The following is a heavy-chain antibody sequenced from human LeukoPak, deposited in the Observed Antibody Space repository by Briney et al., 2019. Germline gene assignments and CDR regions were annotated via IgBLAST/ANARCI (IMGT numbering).Heavy chain of an antibody. CDR2: IYPGDSDT. J-gene: IGHJ6*02. Sequence: GESLKISFKISGYTFTSHYIAWVRQLPGKGLEWMGIIYPGDSDTRYSPSFQGQVTISADRSISTAYLQWSSLKASDTAIYYCARGPPFKDTAMANYYYGMDVWGQGTTVTVSS. CDR3: ARGPPFKDTAMANYYYGMDV. CDR1: GYTFTSHY. V-gene: IGHV5-51*01. D-gene: IGHD5-18*01.